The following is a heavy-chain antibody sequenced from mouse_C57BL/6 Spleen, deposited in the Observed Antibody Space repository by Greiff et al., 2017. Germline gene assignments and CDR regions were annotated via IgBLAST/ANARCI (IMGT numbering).Heavy chain of an antibody. CDR1: GYTFTSYG. V-gene: IGHV1-81*01. J-gene: IGHJ4*01. Sequence: QVQLKQSGAELARPGASVKLSCKASGYTFTSYGISWVKQRTGQGLEWIGEIYPRSGNTYYNEKFKGKATLTADKSSSTAYMELRSLTSEDSAVYFCADYGNSENAMDYWGQGTSVTVSS. D-gene: IGHD2-1*01. CDR2: IYPRSGNT. CDR3: ADYGNSENAMDY.